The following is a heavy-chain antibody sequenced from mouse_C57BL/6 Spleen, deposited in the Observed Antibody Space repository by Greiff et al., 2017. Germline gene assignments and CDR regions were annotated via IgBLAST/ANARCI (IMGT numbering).Heavy chain of an antibody. J-gene: IGHJ3*01. CDR3: ARDYGSSYEFAY. V-gene: IGHV1-59*01. D-gene: IGHD1-1*01. CDR1: GYTFTSYW. Sequence: QVQLKQPGAELVRPGTSVKLSCKASGYTFTSYWMHWVKQRPGQGLEWIGVIDPSDSYTNYNQKFKGKATLTVDTSSSTAYMQLSSLTSEDSAVYYCARDYGSSYEFAYWGQGTLVTVSA. CDR2: IDPSDSYT.